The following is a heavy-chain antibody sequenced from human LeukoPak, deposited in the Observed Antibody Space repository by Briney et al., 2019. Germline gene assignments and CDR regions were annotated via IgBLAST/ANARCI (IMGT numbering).Heavy chain of an antibody. CDR2: IYTGVST. D-gene: IGHD6-6*01. Sequence: PGGSLRLSCAVSGFTVSNNYMSWVRQAPGKGLEWVSVIYTGVSTYYADSVKGRFAISRDNSKNTLYLQMNSLRAEDTGVYYCARVRPHPIIDVWGKGTTVTVSS. J-gene: IGHJ6*03. CDR3: ARVRPHPIIDV. CDR1: GFTVSNNY. V-gene: IGHV3-53*01.